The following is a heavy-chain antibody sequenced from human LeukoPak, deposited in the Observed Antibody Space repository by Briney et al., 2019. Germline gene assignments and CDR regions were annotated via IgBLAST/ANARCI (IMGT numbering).Heavy chain of an antibody. CDR1: GFTVSSNY. D-gene: IGHD6-19*01. Sequence: GGSLRLSCAASGFTVSSNYMSWVRQAPGKGLEWVSVIYSGGSTYYADSVKGRFTISRDNSKNTLYLQMNSLRAEDTAVYYCARDPGSGWHYYFDYWGQGTLVTVSS. CDR3: ARDPGSGWHYYFDY. CDR2: IYSGGST. J-gene: IGHJ4*02. V-gene: IGHV3-53*01.